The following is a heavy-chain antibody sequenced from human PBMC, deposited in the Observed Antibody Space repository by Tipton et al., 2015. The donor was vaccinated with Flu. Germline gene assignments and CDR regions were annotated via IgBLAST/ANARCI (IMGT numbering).Heavy chain of an antibody. V-gene: IGHV4-31*03. D-gene: IGHD5-24*01. Sequence: TLSLTCSVSGASISSGGYYWSWIRQHPGKGLEWLGYIYHSGSTYYNPSLKSRVTISVDTPNNQFSLKLRSVTAADTAVYYCARDVDGYNGHDYWGQGALVTVSS. CDR1: GASISSGGYY. CDR2: IYHSGST. CDR3: ARDVDGYNGHDY. J-gene: IGHJ4*02.